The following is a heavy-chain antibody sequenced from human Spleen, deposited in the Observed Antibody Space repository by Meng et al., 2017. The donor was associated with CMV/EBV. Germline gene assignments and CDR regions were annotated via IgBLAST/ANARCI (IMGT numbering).Heavy chain of an antibody. CDR3: ATGYEYDDYFFDY. Sequence: ASVTVSRQASGYTFTDKYLHWVRQTPGHGLEWMGWINPINGATNYAQKFQGRVTMTSDTSISTAYVDLNSLTSDDKAVFYCATGYEYDDYFFDYWGQGTLVTVSS. J-gene: IGHJ4*02. CDR2: INPINGAT. CDR1: GYTFTDKY. V-gene: IGHV1-2*02. D-gene: IGHD3-16*01.